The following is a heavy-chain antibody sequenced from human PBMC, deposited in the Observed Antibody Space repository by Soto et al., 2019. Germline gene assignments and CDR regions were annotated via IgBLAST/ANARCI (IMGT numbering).Heavy chain of an antibody. V-gene: IGHV3-23*01. CDR3: VKNSGWFNT. CDR1: GFMFSTTD. Sequence: GGSLRLSCAASGFMFSTTDMSWVRQAPGKGLEWLTTIEGNGEITYYADSVKGRFTISRDNSKSTVYLQMDSLTADDTAVYFCVKNSGWFNTWGQGTPVTVSS. CDR2: IEGNGEIT. D-gene: IGHD3-10*01. J-gene: IGHJ5*02.